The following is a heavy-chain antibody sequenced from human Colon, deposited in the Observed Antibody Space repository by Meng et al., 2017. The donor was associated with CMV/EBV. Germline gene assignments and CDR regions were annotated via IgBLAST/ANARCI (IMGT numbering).Heavy chain of an antibody. Sequence: GESLKISCAASGFTFDDFAMHWVRQAPGKGLEWVANIQVDGSKKYYVDSVKGRFTISRDNAKNSVYLQMDSLRAEDTAVYYCASTSGYWGQGTLVTVSS. CDR1: GFTFDDFA. CDR2: IQVDGSKK. CDR3: ASTSGY. D-gene: IGHD2/OR15-2a*01. V-gene: IGHV3-7*01. J-gene: IGHJ4*02.